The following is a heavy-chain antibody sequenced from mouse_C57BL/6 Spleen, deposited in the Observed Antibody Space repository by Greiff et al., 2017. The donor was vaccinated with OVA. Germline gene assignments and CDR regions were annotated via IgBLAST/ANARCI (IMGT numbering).Heavy chain of an antibody. Sequence: EVKVVESGGGLVQPGGSLSLSCAASGFTFTDYYMSWVRQPPGKALEWLGFIRNKANGYTTEYSASVKGRFTISRDNSQSILYLQMNALRAEDSATYYCARYLTGADYWGQGTTLTVSS. CDR1: GFTFTDYY. V-gene: IGHV7-3*01. CDR3: ARYLTGADY. J-gene: IGHJ2*01. CDR2: IRNKANGYTT. D-gene: IGHD4-1*01.